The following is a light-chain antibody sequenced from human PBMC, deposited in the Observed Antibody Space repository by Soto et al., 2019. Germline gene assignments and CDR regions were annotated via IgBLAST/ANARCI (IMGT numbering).Light chain of an antibody. CDR3: NSYTTSGAIV. J-gene: IGLJ3*02. CDR2: DVA. Sequence: QSVLTQPASVSGSPVQSITISCTGTSSDIGGDNFVSWYQQHPGNAPNLIIYDVASRPSGVSDRFSGSKSGNAASLTISGLQAEDEALYYCNSYTTSGAIVFGGGTKLTVL. CDR1: SSDIGGDNF. V-gene: IGLV2-14*03.